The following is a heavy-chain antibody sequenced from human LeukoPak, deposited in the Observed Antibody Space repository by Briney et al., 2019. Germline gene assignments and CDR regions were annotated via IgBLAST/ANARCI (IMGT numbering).Heavy chain of an antibody. CDR1: GFSFSSYA. V-gene: IGHV3-64*02. Sequence: GGSLRLSCAASGFSFSSYAMHWVRQAPGKGLEYVSGISSDGGSTSYADSVKGRFTVSRDNSKNTLYLEMGSLTAADTAVYYCARMTAQNWFDPWGQGTLVTVSS. CDR2: ISSDGGST. J-gene: IGHJ5*02. CDR3: ARMTAQNWFDP. D-gene: IGHD2-21*02.